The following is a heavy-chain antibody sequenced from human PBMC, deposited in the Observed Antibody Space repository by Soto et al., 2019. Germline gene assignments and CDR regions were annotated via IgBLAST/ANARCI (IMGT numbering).Heavy chain of an antibody. J-gene: IGHJ4*02. D-gene: IGHD5-18*01. CDR1: GYTFTSYY. CDR2: IYPSGGTT. V-gene: IGHV1-46*03. Sequence: QVQLVQSGAEVKEPGASVKVSCKASGYTFTSYYMHWVRQAPGQGLEWMGVIYPSGGTTTYAQKFQARGSRTRDTSTSTLYMDLSSLRSEDTAVYYCARGSDGYDYWGQGTLVTVSS. CDR3: ARGSDGYDY.